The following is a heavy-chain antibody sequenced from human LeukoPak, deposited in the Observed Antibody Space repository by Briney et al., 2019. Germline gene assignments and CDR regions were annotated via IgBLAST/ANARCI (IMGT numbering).Heavy chain of an antibody. V-gene: IGHV3-15*01. CDR2: IKSKTDGGTT. J-gene: IGHJ4*02. CDR1: GFTFSNAW. D-gene: IGHD6-13*01. CDR3: TTEYRVAAVGTSLYYFDY. Sequence: PGGSLRLSCAASGFTFSNAWMSWVRQAPGKGLEWVGRIKSKTDGGTTDYAAPVKGRFTISRDDSKNTLYLQMNSLKTEDTAVYYCTTEYRVAAVGTSLYYFDYWGQGTLVTVSS.